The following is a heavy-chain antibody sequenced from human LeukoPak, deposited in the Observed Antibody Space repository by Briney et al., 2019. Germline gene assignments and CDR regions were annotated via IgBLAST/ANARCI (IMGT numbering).Heavy chain of an antibody. J-gene: IGHJ4*02. V-gene: IGHV1-8*01. CDR3: ARDWVVPAAMLDY. D-gene: IGHD2-2*01. CDR1: GYTFTSYD. Sequence: ASVKVSCKASGYTFTSYDINWVRQATGQGLEWMGWMNPNSGNTGYAQKFQGRVTMTRNTFISTAYMELSSLRSEDTAVYYCARDWVVPAAMLDYWGQGTLVTVSS. CDR2: MNPNSGNT.